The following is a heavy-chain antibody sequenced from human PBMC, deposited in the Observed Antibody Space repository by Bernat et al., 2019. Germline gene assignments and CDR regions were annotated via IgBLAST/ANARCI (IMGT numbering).Heavy chain of an antibody. CDR3: ARTDSKYGDYPSDAFDI. V-gene: IGHV3-11*06. CDR2: ISSSSSYT. CDR1: GFTFSDYY. Sequence: QVQLVESGGGLVKPGGSLRLSCAASGFTFSDYYMSWIRQAPGKGLEWVSYISSSSSYTNYADSVKGRFTISRDNAKNSLYLQMNSLRAEDTAVYYCARTDSKYGDYPSDAFDIWGQVTMVTVSS. D-gene: IGHD4-17*01. J-gene: IGHJ3*02.